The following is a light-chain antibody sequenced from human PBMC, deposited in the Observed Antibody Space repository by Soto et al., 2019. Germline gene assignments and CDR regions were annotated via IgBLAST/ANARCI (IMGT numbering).Light chain of an antibody. CDR1: QDISTL. CDR2: GAS. CDR3: QQADSFPLT. J-gene: IGKJ4*01. V-gene: IGKV1D-12*01. Sequence: DIQMTQSPSSVSASIGDTVTITCRASQDISTLLAWYQQKPGKAPKLLIYGASTLESGVPSRFSGRGSGTDFTLTISSLQPEDSATYFCQQADSFPLTFGGGTKVEMK.